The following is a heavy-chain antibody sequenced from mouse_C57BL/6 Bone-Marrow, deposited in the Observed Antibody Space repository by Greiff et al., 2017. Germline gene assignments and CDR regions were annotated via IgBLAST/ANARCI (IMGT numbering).Heavy chain of an antibody. V-gene: IGHV1-66*01. CDR1: GYSFTSYY. J-gene: IGHJ2*01. CDR2: IYPGSGNT. D-gene: IGHD2-12*01. Sequence: VQLQESGPELVKPGASVKISCKASGYSFTSYYIHWVKQRPGQGLEWIGWIYPGSGNTKYNEKFKGKATLTADTSSSTAYMQLSSLTSEDSAVYYCARKGYRRYFDYWGQGTTLTVSS. CDR3: ARKGYRRYFDY.